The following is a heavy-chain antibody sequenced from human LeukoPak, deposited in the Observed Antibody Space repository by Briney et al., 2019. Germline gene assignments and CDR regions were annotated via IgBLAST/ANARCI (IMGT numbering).Heavy chain of an antibody. Sequence: KVSCKASGGTFSSYAISWVRQAPGQGLEWMGGIIPILGTANYAQKFQGRVTITADESTSTAYMELSSLRSEDTAVYYCARDLGVSYYFDYWGQGTLVTVSS. V-gene: IGHV1-69*01. D-gene: IGHD3-16*01. J-gene: IGHJ4*02. CDR2: IIPILGTA. CDR1: GGTFSSYA. CDR3: ARDLGVSYYFDY.